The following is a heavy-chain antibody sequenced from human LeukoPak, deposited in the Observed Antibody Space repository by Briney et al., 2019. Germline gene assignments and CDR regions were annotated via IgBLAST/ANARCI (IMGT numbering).Heavy chain of an antibody. CDR2: VSDDGSNN. CDR3: ARDRLPTTAVIGELDY. V-gene: IGHV3-30*04. D-gene: IGHD3-16*01. CDR1: GFTFSSYA. J-gene: IGHJ4*02. Sequence: PGGSLRLSCAASGFTFSSYAMHWVRQVPGKGLEWVAVVSDDGSNNYYADSVKGQFTISRDNSKNTVFLQMNSLRVEDTAVYYCARDRLPTTAVIGELDYWGQGSLVIVSA.